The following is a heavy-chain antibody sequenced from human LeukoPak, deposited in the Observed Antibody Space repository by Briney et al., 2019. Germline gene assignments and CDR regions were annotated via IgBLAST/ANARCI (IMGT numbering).Heavy chain of an antibody. CDR3: VRMSHRYYDDY. CDR1: GFTFSTYG. D-gene: IGHD3-9*01. CDR2: ISSSSTTI. V-gene: IGHV3-48*01. Sequence: PGGSLRLSCAASGFTFSTYGMNWVRQAPGKGLEWVSYISSSSTTIYYADSVKGRFTISRDNAKNSLYLQMNSLRAEDTAIYYCVRMSHRYYDDYWGQGTLVTVSS. J-gene: IGHJ4*02.